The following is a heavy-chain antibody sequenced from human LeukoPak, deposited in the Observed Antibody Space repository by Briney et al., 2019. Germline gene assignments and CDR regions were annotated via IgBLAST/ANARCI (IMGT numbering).Heavy chain of an antibody. CDR1: GGSISSYY. Sequence: MSSETLSLTYTVSGGSISSYYWSWIRQPPGKGLEWIGYIYYSGGTNYNPSLKSRVTISVDTSKNQFSLKLSSVTATDTAVYYCARSEYSSSPDYYYYGMDVWGQGTTVTVSS. CDR2: IYYSGGT. J-gene: IGHJ6*02. D-gene: IGHD6-6*01. V-gene: IGHV4-59*01. CDR3: ARSEYSSSPDYYYYGMDV.